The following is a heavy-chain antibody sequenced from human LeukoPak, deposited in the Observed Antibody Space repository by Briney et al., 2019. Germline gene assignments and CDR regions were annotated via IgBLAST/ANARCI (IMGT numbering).Heavy chain of an antibody. J-gene: IGHJ4*02. CDR1: GGSISSYY. CDR3: ARGGFWSGRTNYFDY. D-gene: IGHD3-3*01. Sequence: TSETLSLTCTVSGGSISSYYWSWIRQPPGKGLEWIGYIYYSGSTNYNPSLKSRVTISVDTSKNQFSLKLSSVTAADTAVYYCARGGFWSGRTNYFDYWGQGTLVTVSS. V-gene: IGHV4-59*01. CDR2: IYYSGST.